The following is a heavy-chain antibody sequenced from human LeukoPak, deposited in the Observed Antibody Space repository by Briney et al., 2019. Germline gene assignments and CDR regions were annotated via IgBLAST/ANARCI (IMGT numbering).Heavy chain of an antibody. CDR2: IYHSGST. Sequence: SETLSLTCTVSGGSISSSSYYWGWIRQPPGKGLEWIGSIYHSGSTYYNPSLKSRVTISVDTSKNQFSLKLSSVTAADTAVYYCARVRDYYDSSAPDYWGQGTLVTVSS. CDR1: GGSISSSSYY. D-gene: IGHD3-22*01. CDR3: ARVRDYYDSSAPDY. V-gene: IGHV4-39*07. J-gene: IGHJ4*02.